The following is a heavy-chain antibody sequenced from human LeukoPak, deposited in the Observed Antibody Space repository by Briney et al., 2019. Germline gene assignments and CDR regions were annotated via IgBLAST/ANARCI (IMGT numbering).Heavy chain of an antibody. J-gene: IGHJ5*02. CDR1: GFTFSNAW. CDR3: AKTDRIAATMS. Sequence: GGSLRLSCAASGFTFSNAWMNWVRQAPGKGLEWVSAISGSGGSTYYADSVKGRFTISRDNSKNTLYLQMNSLRAEDTAVYYCAKTDRIAATMSWGQGTLVTVSS. V-gene: IGHV3-23*01. CDR2: ISGSGGST. D-gene: IGHD6-6*01.